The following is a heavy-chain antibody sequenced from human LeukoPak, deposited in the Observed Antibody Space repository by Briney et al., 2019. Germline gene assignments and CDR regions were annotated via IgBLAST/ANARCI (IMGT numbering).Heavy chain of an antibody. Sequence: GASVKVYCKASGYTFSTYGISWVRQAPGQGLKWMGWISAYTGNTNYAQNLQGRVTMTTDTSTSTAYMELRSLRPDDTAVYYCARAPMDSSGYYPNDAFDIWGQGTMVTVSS. CDR2: ISAYTGNT. D-gene: IGHD3-22*01. V-gene: IGHV1-18*01. CDR3: ARAPMDSSGYYPNDAFDI. J-gene: IGHJ3*02. CDR1: GYTFSTYG.